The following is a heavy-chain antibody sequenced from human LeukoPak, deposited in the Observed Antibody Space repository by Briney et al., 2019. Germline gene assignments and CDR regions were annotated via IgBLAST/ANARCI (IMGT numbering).Heavy chain of an antibody. D-gene: IGHD3-22*01. CDR2: IRSNGDGGTP. V-gene: IGHV3-15*01. J-gene: IGHJ4*02. CDR3: TTPRPRDSVGYSDGSGYYY. Sequence: GGSLRLSCAASGFTFNNAWMTWVRRAPGKGLEWVGRIRSNGDGGTPDYAAPVTGRFTISRDDSKNTFYLEMNSLKTEDTAVYYCTTPRPRDSVGYSDGSGYYYWGQGTLVTVSS. CDR1: GFTFNNAW.